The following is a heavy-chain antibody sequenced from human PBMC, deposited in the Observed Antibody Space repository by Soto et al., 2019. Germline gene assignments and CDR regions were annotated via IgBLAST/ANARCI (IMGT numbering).Heavy chain of an antibody. J-gene: IGHJ4*02. D-gene: IGHD3-22*01. CDR2: ISGSGGST. Sequence: GGSLRLSCAASGFTFSSYAMSWVRQAPGKGLEWVSAISGSGGSTYYADSVKGRFTISRDNSKNTLYLQMNSLRAEDTAVYDCAPPIVGSPFDYWGQGTLVTVSS. CDR3: APPIVGSPFDY. CDR1: GFTFSSYA. V-gene: IGHV3-23*01.